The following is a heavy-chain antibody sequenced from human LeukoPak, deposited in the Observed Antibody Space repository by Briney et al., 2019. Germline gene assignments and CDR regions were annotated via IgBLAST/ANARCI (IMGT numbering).Heavy chain of an antibody. J-gene: IGHJ4*02. D-gene: IGHD3-9*01. CDR3: ARVRARYFDWLLYQEFDY. CDR1: GGSISSGSYY. CDR2: IYTSGST. V-gene: IGHV4-61*02. Sequence: SQTLSLTCTVSGGSISSGSYYWSWIRQPAGKGLERIGRIYTSGSTNYNPSLKSRVTISVDTSKNQFSLKLSSVTAADTAVYYCARVRARYFDWLLYQEFDYWGQGTLVTVSS.